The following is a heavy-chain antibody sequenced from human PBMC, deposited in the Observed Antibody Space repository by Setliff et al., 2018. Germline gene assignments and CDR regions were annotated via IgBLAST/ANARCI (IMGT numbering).Heavy chain of an antibody. CDR3: ARGGTFRYFDF. J-gene: IGHJ4*02. D-gene: IGHD5-12*01. V-gene: IGHV3-21*01. CDR2: ISSSGSYI. CDR1: GFTFSSYS. Sequence: LRLSCAASGFTFSSYSMNWVRQAPGKGLEWVSFISSSGSYIYYGDSVKGRFTISRDNAKNSLYLQMNSLRAEDTAVYYCARGGTFRYFDFWGQGAPVTVSS.